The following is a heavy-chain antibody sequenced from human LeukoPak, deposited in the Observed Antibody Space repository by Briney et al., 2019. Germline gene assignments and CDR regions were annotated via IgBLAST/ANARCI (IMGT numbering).Heavy chain of an antibody. D-gene: IGHD6-19*01. Sequence: GGSLRLSCAASGFTFSSYSMNWVRQAPGKGLEWVSYISSSSSTIYYADSVKGRFTISRDNAKNSLYLQMNSLRAEDTAVYYCARHDSSGLYYYYYYMDVWGKGTTVTVSS. CDR3: ARHDSSGLYYYYYYMDV. CDR1: GFTFSSYS. J-gene: IGHJ6*03. CDR2: ISSSSSTI. V-gene: IGHV3-48*01.